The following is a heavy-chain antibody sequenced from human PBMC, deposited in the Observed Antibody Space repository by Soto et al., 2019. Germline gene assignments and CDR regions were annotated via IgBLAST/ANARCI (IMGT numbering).Heavy chain of an antibody. D-gene: IGHD5-18*01. V-gene: IGHV4-31*03. CDR3: ARGMDTAMVNFDN. CDR1: GGSITSGAYY. J-gene: IGHJ4*02. CDR2: IYYSGST. Sequence: PSETLSLTCTVSGGSITSGAYYWTWIRQHPGKGLEWIGYIYYSGSTYYNPSLKSRVTISVDKSKNQFALKLSSVTAADTAVYYCARGMDTAMVNFDNWGQGTLVTVSS.